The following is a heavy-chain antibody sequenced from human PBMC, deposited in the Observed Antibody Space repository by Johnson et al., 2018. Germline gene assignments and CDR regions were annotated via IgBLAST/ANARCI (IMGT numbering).Heavy chain of an antibody. D-gene: IGHD6-13*01. J-gene: IGHJ6*02. V-gene: IGHV4-59*01. CDR3: ARSDSRSWYVGAYYYYGMDV. CDR2: ISYSGST. CDR1: GGSISSYY. Sequence: QVQLQESGPGLVKPSETLSLTCTVSGGSISSYYWSWIRQPPGKGLEWIGYISYSGSTNYNPSLKSPVTISVDTSKNQFSLTLSSGTAADTAVDYCARSDSRSWYVGAYYYYGMDVWGQGTTVTVSS.